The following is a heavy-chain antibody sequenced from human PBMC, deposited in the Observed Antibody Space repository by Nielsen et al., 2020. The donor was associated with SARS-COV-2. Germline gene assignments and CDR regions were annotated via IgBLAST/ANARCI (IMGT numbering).Heavy chain of an antibody. Sequence: GESLKISCAASGFTFSSYGMHWVRQAPGKGLEWVAVIWYDGSNKYYADSVKGRFTISRDNSKNTLYLQMNSLRAEDTAVYYCAKSGIVGATPDYWGQGTLVTVSS. CDR3: AKSGIVGATPDY. D-gene: IGHD1-26*01. CDR2: IWYDGSNK. CDR1: GFTFSSYG. J-gene: IGHJ4*02. V-gene: IGHV3-30*02.